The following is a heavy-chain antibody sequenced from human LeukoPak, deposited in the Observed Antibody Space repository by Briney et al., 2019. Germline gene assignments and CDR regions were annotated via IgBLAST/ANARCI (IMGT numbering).Heavy chain of an antibody. V-gene: IGHV4-61*02. D-gene: IGHD1-20*01. CDR3: ARDDNWNYYDY. J-gene: IGHJ4*02. CDR1: GGSISSGSHY. Sequence: SETLSLTCTVSGGSISSGSHYWSWIRQPAGKGLEWIGRIYTSGSTNYNPSLKSRVTISVGTSKNQFSLKLSSVTAADTAVYYCARDDNWNYYDYWGQGTLVTVSS. CDR2: IYTSGST.